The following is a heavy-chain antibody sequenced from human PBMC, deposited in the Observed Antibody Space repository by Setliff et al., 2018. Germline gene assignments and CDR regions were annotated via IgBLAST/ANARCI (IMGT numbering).Heavy chain of an antibody. CDR1: GGSINNYY. V-gene: IGHV4-59*03. CDR2: IYYSGST. CDR3: TVYNTGSSKDHY. Sequence: SETLSLTCTVSGGSINNYYWSWIRQPPGKGLEWIGYIYYSGSTNYNPSLKSRVTISVDTSKNQFSLKLSSVTAADTALYYCTVYNTGSSKDHYWGQGTPVTVSS. D-gene: IGHD2-8*02. J-gene: IGHJ4*02.